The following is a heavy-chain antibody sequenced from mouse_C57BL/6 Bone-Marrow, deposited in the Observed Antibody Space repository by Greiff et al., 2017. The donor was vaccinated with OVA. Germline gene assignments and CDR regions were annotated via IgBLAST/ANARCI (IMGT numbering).Heavy chain of an antibody. CDR2: INPGSGGT. V-gene: IGHV1-54*01. J-gene: IGHJ1*03. Sequence: VQGVEYGAELVRPGTSVKVSCKASGYAFTNYLIEWVKLRPGQGLEWIGVINPGSGGTNYNEKFKGKATLTADKSSSTAYMQLSSLTSEDSAVYFCARRGYFDVWGTGTTVTVSS. CDR1: GYAFTNYL. CDR3: ARRGYFDV.